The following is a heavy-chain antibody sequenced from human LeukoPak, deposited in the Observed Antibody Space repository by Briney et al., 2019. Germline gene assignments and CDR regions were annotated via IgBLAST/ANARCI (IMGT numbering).Heavy chain of an antibody. J-gene: IGHJ4*02. CDR2: IYYSGST. Sequence: SQTLSLTCTVSGGSSSSGDYYWSWIRQPPGKGLEWIGYIYYSGSTYYNPSLKSRVTISVDTSKNQFSLKLSSVTAADTAVYYCASLDYGDYGTEYDYWGQGTLVTVSS. V-gene: IGHV4-30-4*08. CDR3: ASLDYGDYGTEYDY. D-gene: IGHD4-17*01. CDR1: GGSSSSGDYY.